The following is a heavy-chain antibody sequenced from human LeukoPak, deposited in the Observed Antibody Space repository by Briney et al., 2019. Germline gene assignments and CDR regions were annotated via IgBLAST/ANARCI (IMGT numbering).Heavy chain of an antibody. Sequence: GSSVKVSCKASGGTFSSYAISWVRQAPGQGLEWMGGIIPIFGTANYAQKFQGRVTITADKSTSTAYMELSSLRSEDTAVYYCATGRAHSYGYWDWFDPWGQGTLVTVSS. V-gene: IGHV1-69*06. CDR2: IIPIFGTA. J-gene: IGHJ5*02. D-gene: IGHD5-18*01. CDR3: ATGRAHSYGYWDWFDP. CDR1: GGTFSSYA.